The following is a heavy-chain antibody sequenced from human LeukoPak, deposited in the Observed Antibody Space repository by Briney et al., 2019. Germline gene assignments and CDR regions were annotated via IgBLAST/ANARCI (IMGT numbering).Heavy chain of an antibody. D-gene: IGHD6-13*01. V-gene: IGHV4-59*01. J-gene: IGHJ4*02. CDR1: GGSISSYY. CDR2: TYYSGST. Sequence: SETLSLTCTVSGGSISSYYWSWIRQPPGKGLEWIGYTYYSGSTNYNPSLKSRVTISVDTSKNQFSLKLSSVTAADTAVYYCARAWNGIAAAGTTDYWGQGTLVTVSS. CDR3: ARAWNGIAAAGTTDY.